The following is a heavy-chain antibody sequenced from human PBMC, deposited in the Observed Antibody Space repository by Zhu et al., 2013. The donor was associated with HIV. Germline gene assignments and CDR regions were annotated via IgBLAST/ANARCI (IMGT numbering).Heavy chain of an antibody. D-gene: IGHD4-4*01. J-gene: IGHJ4*02. V-gene: IGHV4-38-2*02. CDR1: GYSISSGYY. CDR2: IYHSGST. Sequence: QVQLQESGPGLVKPSETLSLTCTVSGYSISSGYYWGWIRQPPGKGLEWIGSIYHSGSTYYNPSLKSRVTISVDTSKNQFSLKLSSVTAADTAVYYCARAGAYSTVTTPYFDYWAREPWSPSPQ. CDR3: ARAGAYSTVTTPYFDY.